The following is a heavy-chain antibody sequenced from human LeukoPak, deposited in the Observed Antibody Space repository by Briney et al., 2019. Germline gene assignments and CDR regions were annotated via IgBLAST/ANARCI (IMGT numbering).Heavy chain of an antibody. CDR3: ARGLRRATVTRYFDY. V-gene: IGHV4-31*03. D-gene: IGHD4-17*01. CDR2: IYYSGST. CDR1: PGSISSGGYY. J-gene: IGHJ4*02. Sequence: PSETLSLTCTVSPGSISSGGYYWSWIRQHPGKGLEWIGYIYYSGSTYYNPSLKSRVAISVDTSKNQFSLILSSVTAADTAVYYCARGLRRATVTRYFDYWGQGTLVTVSS.